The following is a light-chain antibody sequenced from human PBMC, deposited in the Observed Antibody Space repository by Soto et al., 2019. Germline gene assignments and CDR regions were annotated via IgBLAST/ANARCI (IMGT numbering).Light chain of an antibody. CDR2: DAS. Sequence: DIQMTQSPFTLSASVGDRVTITCRASQSINSWLAWYQEKPRRAPKFLIYDASSLESGVPLRFSGSGSGTEFTLTISSLQPDDFATYYCQQYHSYLVTFGQGTKVEIK. CDR3: QQYHSYLVT. V-gene: IGKV1-5*01. J-gene: IGKJ1*01. CDR1: QSINSW.